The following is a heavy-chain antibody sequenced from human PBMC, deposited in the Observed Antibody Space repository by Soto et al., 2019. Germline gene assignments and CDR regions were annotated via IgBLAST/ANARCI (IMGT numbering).Heavy chain of an antibody. CDR1: GFTFRNVW. D-gene: IGHD1-26*01. J-gene: IGHJ4*02. CDR3: TKAAGGMWGADY. CDR2: VKSRSDGGTT. Sequence: GSLRLSCAASGFTFRNVWMSWVRQAPGKGLEWVGRVKSRSDGGTTDYAAPVKGRFTVSRDDSQSTLSLQMDSLKIEDSAVYFCTKAAGGMWGADYWGQGTPVTVSS. V-gene: IGHV3-15*01.